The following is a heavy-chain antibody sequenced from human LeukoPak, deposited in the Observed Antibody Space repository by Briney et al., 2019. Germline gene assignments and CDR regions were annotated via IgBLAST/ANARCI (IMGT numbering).Heavy chain of an antibody. D-gene: IGHD6-13*01. Sequence: SETLSLTCAVYGGSFSGYYWSWIRQPPGKGLEWIGEINHSGSTNYNPSLKSRVTISVDTSKNQFSLKLSSVTAADTAVYYCAIIAAASKSSGWFDPWGQGTLVTVSS. V-gene: IGHV4-34*01. CDR1: GGSFSGYY. J-gene: IGHJ5*02. CDR2: INHSGST. CDR3: AIIAAASKSSGWFDP.